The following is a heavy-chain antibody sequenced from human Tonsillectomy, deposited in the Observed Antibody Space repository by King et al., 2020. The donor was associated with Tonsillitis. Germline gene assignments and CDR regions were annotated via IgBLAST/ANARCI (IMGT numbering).Heavy chain of an antibody. CDR1: GFTFSSYT. V-gene: IGHV3-48*01. Sequence: VQLVESGGIVVQPGGSLRLSCAASGFTFSSYTINWVRQAPGKGLECVSYITRSSNVRYYADSVKGRFTITRDDAKNSLYLQMNSLRAADTALYYCARSTTRPHYYYMDVWGKGTTVTVSS. J-gene: IGHJ6*03. CDR3: ARSTTRPHYYYMDV. D-gene: IGHD1-7*01. CDR2: ITRSSNVR.